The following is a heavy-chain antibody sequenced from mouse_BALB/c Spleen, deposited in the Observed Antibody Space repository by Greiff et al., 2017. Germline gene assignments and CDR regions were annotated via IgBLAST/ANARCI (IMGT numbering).Heavy chain of an antibody. V-gene: IGHV1S137*01. CDR3: ARNYYGSSSLWFAY. CDR2: ISTYYGDA. Sequence: VKLMESGAELVRPGVSVKISCKGSGYTFTDYAMHWVKQSHAKSLEWIGVISTYYGDASYNQKFKGKATMTVDKSSSTAYMELARLTSEDSAIYYCARNYYGSSSLWFAYWGQGTLVTVSA. J-gene: IGHJ3*01. CDR1: GYTFTDYA. D-gene: IGHD1-1*01.